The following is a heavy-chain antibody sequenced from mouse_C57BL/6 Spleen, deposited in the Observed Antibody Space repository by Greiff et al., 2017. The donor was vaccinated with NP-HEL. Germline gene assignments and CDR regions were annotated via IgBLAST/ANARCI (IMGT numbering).Heavy chain of an antibody. D-gene: IGHD3-2*02. Sequence: VQLQESGAELVRPGTSVKMSCKASGYTFTNYWIGWVKQRPGHGLEWIGDIYPGGGYTNYNEKFKGKATLTADKSSSTAYMQFSSLTSEDSAIYYCARSGSSGHFDYWGQGTTLTVSS. J-gene: IGHJ2*01. V-gene: IGHV1-63*01. CDR3: ARSGSSGHFDY. CDR1: GYTFTNYW. CDR2: IYPGGGYT.